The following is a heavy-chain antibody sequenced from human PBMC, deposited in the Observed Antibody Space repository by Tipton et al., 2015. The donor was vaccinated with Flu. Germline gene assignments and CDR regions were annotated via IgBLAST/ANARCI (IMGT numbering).Heavy chain of an antibody. CDR3: ATYCSGANCYDSYFDY. V-gene: IGHV4-39*07. Sequence: TLSLTCTVSGGSISGDDYYWGWIRQPPGKGLEWIGSIYYSGRTYYNPSLKSRVTISVDTSNNQFSLKLSSVTAADTAVYYRATYCSGANCYDSYFDYWGQGTLVTVSS. CDR1: GGSISGDDYY. J-gene: IGHJ4*02. D-gene: IGHD2-2*01. CDR2: IYYSGRT.